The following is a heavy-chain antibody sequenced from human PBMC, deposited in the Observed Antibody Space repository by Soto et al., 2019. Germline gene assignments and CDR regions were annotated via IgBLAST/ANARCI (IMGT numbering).Heavy chain of an antibody. CDR3: AKDRYDYGDYSPYYYYYYGMDV. V-gene: IGHV3-23*01. D-gene: IGHD4-17*01. Sequence: GGSLRLSCAASGFTFSSYAMSWVRQAPGKGLEWVSAISGSGGSTYYADSVKGRFTISRDNSKNTLYLQMNSLRAEDTAVYYCAKDRYDYGDYSPYYYYYYGMDVWGQGTTVTVSS. J-gene: IGHJ6*02. CDR1: GFTFSSYA. CDR2: ISGSGGST.